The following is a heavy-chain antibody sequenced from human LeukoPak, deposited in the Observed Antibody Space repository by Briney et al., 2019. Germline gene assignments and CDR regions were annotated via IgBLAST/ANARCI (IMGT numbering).Heavy chain of an antibody. J-gene: IGHJ4*02. Sequence: ASVKVSCTASGYTFTSYGISWVRQAPGQGLEWMGWISAYNGNTNYAQKLQGRVTMTTDTSTSTAYMELRSLRSDDTAVYYCARALSVVILFDYWGQGTLVTVSS. CDR3: ARALSVVILFDY. CDR1: GYTFTSYG. CDR2: ISAYNGNT. D-gene: IGHD3-22*01. V-gene: IGHV1-18*01.